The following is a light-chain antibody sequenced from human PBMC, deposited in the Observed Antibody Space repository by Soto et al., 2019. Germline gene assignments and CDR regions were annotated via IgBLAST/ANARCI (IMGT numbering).Light chain of an antibody. V-gene: IGLV2-8*01. J-gene: IGLJ2*01. CDR2: EVS. CDR3: SSYAGSNNLV. CDR1: SSDVGGYNS. Sequence: QSALTQPPSASGSPGQSVTIPCTGTSSDVGGYNSVSWYQQHPGKVPKLMIYEVSKRPSGVPDRFSGSKSGNTASLTVSGLQAEDEDDYYCSSYAGSNNLVFGGGTQLTVL.